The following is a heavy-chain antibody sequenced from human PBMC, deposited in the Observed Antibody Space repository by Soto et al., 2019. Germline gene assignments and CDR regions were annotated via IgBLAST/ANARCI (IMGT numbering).Heavy chain of an antibody. D-gene: IGHD3-3*01. J-gene: IGHJ4*02. Sequence: QITLNESGPTQVKPRQTLTLTCTFSGFSLTTSGVGVGWIRQSPGKAPEWLALIYWDDDKRYSPSLKSRLTITKDTSKNQVVLPMADLDPADTATYYCAHRVLRTVFGLVTTTASYFDFWGQGTPVAVSS. CDR1: GFSLTTSGVG. CDR3: AHRVLRTVFGLVTTTASYFDF. V-gene: IGHV2-5*02. CDR2: IYWDDDK.